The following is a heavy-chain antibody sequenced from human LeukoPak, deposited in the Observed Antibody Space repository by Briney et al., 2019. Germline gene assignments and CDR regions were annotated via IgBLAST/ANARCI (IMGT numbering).Heavy chain of an antibody. J-gene: IGHJ4*02. CDR2: ITSSGTII. D-gene: IGHD3-9*01. CDR1: GFSFSDYN. Sequence: GGSLRLSCAASGFSFSDYNMNWVRQAPGKGLEWVSYITSSGTIIYYADSVKGRFTISRDNAKNSLYLQMNSLRAEDTAVYYCARDQPYDILTGYYPRIDYWGQGTLVTVSS. V-gene: IGHV3-48*04. CDR3: ARDQPYDILTGYYPRIDY.